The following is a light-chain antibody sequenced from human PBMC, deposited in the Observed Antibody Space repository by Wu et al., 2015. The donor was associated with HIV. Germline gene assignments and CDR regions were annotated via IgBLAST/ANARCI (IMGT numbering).Light chain of an antibody. J-gene: IGKJ4*01. CDR1: QTVSNN. V-gene: IGKV3-15*01. CDR2: GAS. Sequence: EIVMTQSPATLSVSPGERATLSCRSSQTVSNNLAWYQQKPGQPPRLLIYGASSRATGIPARFSGSGSGTEFTLTISSMQSADIAVYYCQQYDNWPPLTFGGGTKVEIQ. CDR3: QQYDNWPPLT.